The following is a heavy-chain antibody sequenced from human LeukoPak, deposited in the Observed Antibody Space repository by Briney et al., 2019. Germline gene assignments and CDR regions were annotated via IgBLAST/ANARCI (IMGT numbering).Heavy chain of an antibody. D-gene: IGHD3-10*01. Sequence: GGSLRLSCAASGFTFSDYYMSWIRQAPGKGLEWVSYISSSSSYTNYADSVKGRFTISRDNAKNSLYRQMNSLRAEDTAVYYCARDEGFGELLYGMDVWGKGTTVTVSS. CDR3: ARDEGFGELLYGMDV. CDR2: ISSSSSYT. V-gene: IGHV3-11*06. CDR1: GFTFSDYY. J-gene: IGHJ6*04.